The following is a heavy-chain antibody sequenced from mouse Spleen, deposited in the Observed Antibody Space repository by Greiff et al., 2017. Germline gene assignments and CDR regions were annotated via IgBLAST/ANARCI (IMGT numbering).Heavy chain of an antibody. V-gene: IGHV1-50*01. CDR3: ARRGQGYFDY. CDR2: IDPSDSYT. Sequence: QVQLQQPGTELVKPGASVKLSCKASGYTFTSYWMHWVKQRPGQGLEWIGEIDPSDSYTNYNQKFKGKATLTVDTSSSTAYMQLSSLTSEDSAVYYCARRGQGYFDYWGQGTTLTVSS. D-gene: IGHD3-3*01. J-gene: IGHJ2*01. CDR1: GYTFTSYW.